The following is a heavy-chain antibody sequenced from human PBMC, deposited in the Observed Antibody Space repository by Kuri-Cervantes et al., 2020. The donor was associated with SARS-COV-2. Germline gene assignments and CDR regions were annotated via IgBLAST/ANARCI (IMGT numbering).Heavy chain of an antibody. V-gene: IGHV2-5*01. D-gene: IGHD6-19*01. CDR1: GFSLSTSGVG. J-gene: IGHJ3*02. Sequence: SGPTLVKPTQTLTLTCTFSGFSLSTSGVGVGWIRQPPGKALEWLALIYWNDDKRYSPSLKSRLTITKDTSKNQVVLTMTNMDPVDTATYYCARIRVAVAGAGTDAFDIWGQGTMVTVSS. CDR2: IYWNDDK. CDR3: ARIRVAVAGAGTDAFDI.